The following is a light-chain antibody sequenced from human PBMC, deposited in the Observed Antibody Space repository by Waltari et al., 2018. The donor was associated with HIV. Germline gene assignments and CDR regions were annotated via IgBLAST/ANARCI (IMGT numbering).Light chain of an antibody. CDR3: SSYTSSSTRV. Sequence: VSGSPGQSITISCTGTSSDVGGYNYVSWYQQHPGKAPKLMIYEVSNRPSGVSNRFSGSKSGNTASLTISGLQAEDEADYYCSSYTSSSTRVFGTGTKVTVL. CDR2: EVS. CDR1: SSDVGGYNY. V-gene: IGLV2-14*01. J-gene: IGLJ1*01.